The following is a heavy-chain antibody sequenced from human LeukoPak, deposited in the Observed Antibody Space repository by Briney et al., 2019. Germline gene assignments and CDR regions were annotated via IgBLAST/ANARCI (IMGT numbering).Heavy chain of an antibody. CDR1: GGSFSGYY. J-gene: IGHJ4*02. Sequence: PSETLSLTCAVYGGSFSGYYWSWIRQPPGKGLEWIGEINHSGSTNYNPSLKSRVTISVDTSKNQFSLKLSSVTAADTAVYYCARGRGDIVVVPAATPLDYWGQGTLVTVSS. D-gene: IGHD2-2*01. V-gene: IGHV4-34*01. CDR2: INHSGST. CDR3: ARGRGDIVVVPAATPLDY.